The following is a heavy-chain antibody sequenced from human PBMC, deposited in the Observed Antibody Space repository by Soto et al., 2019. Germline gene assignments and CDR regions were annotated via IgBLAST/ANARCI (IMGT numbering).Heavy chain of an antibody. CDR3: AKGPYYHDSSGRPNGYYDH. CDR2: VSGSGSDT. Sequence: EVQLLESGGGLVQPGGSLRLSCAASGFTFRTHAMSWVRQAPGKGLEWVSVVSGSGSDTYYADSVKGRLTISRDKSNNTLFLQVNSLRAEDAAVYYCAKGPYYHDSSGRPNGYYDHWGQGARVTVSS. J-gene: IGHJ4*02. CDR1: GFTFRTHA. V-gene: IGHV3-23*01. D-gene: IGHD3-22*01.